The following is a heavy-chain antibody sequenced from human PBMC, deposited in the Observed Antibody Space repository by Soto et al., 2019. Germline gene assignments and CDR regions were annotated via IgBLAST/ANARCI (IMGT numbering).Heavy chain of an antibody. Sequence: EVQLVESGGGLVQPGGSLRLSCAASGFTFSSYSMSWVRQAPGKGLEWVSYISSSSSTIYYADSVKGRFTISRDNAKNSLYLQMNSLRAEDTAVYYCARGPTTRVKDWFDPWGQGTLVTVSS. V-gene: IGHV3-48*01. CDR2: ISSSSSTI. CDR3: ARGPTTRVKDWFDP. D-gene: IGHD4-17*01. J-gene: IGHJ5*02. CDR1: GFTFSSYS.